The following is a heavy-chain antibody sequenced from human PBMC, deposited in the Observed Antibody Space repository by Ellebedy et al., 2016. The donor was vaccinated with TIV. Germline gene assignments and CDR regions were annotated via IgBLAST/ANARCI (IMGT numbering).Heavy chain of an antibody. Sequence: GGSLRLSXAASGFTFSSYWMSWVRQAPGKGLEWVANIKQDGSEKYYVDSVKGRFTISRDNAKNSLYLQMNSLRAEDTAVYYCARGRGKKAVAGYFDYWGQGTLVTVSS. CDR3: ARGRGKKAVAGYFDY. CDR2: IKQDGSEK. D-gene: IGHD6-19*01. J-gene: IGHJ4*02. V-gene: IGHV3-7*01. CDR1: GFTFSSYW.